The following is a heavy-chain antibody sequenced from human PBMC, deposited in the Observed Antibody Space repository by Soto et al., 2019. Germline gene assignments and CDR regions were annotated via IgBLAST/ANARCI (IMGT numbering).Heavy chain of an antibody. V-gene: IGHV3-7*01. CDR2: IKQDGSDK. D-gene: IGHD6-19*01. CDR1: GFTFSNYW. CDR3: SRRQWSAFAY. J-gene: IGHJ4*02. Sequence: EVQLVESGGGLVQPGGPLRLSCAASGFTFSNYWMSWVRQAPGKGLEWVASIKQDGSDKYYVDSVKGRFTISRDNAKDSLYLQMNSLRAEDTAVYYCSRRQWSAFAYWGQGTLVTVSS.